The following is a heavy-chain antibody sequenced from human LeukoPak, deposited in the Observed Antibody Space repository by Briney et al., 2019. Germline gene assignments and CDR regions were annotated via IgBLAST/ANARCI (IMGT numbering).Heavy chain of an antibody. CDR2: ISGSGDTT. V-gene: IGHV3-23*01. Sequence: GGSLRLSCAASGFTFSSYAMNWVRQAPGKGLEWVSFISGSGDTTYYADSVKGRFTISRDKSKNTLYLQMNSLRAEDTAVYYCAKSRGESRGASNYWGQGTLVTVPS. CDR1: GFTFSSYA. CDR3: AKSRGESRGASNY. J-gene: IGHJ4*02. D-gene: IGHD1-26*01.